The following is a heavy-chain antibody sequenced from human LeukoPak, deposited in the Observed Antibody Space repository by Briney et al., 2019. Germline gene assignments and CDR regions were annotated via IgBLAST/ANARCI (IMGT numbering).Heavy chain of an antibody. CDR3: ARGGGYCSSTSGPRYYYYDYYMDV. V-gene: IGHV4-31*03. CDR2: IYYSGST. CDR1: GGSISSGGYY. J-gene: IGHJ6*03. D-gene: IGHD2-2*01. Sequence: SETLSLTCTVSGGSISSGGYYWRWIRQHPGKGLEWIGYIYYSGSTYYNPSLKSRVTISVDTSKNQFSLKLSSVTAADTAVYYWARGGGYCSSTSGPRYYYYDYYMDVWGKGTTVTVSS.